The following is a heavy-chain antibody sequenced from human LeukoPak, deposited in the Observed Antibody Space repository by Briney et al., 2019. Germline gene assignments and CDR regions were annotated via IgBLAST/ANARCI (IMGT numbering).Heavy chain of an antibody. V-gene: IGHV5-51*01. Sequence: GESLKISCKGSGYSFTNYWIGWVRQMPGRGLGWGGIIYPGDSQTRYNPSFQGQVTISADKSIRTAYLQWSSLKASDPDMYSCASGMRRNNRYYDFWSGSSPYYFDYWGQGTMVTVSS. CDR1: GYSFTNYW. CDR2: IYPGDSQT. CDR3: ASGMRRNNRYYDFWSGSSPYYFDY. D-gene: IGHD3-3*01. J-gene: IGHJ4*02.